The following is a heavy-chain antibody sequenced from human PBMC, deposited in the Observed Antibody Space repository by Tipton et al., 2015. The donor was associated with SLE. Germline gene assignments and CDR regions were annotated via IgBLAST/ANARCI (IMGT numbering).Heavy chain of an antibody. CDR3: ARDADYSKVLGY. J-gene: IGHJ4*02. D-gene: IGHD4-11*01. CDR1: GGSISSGSYY. CDR2: IYTSGST. V-gene: IGHV4-61*02. Sequence: TLSLTCTVSGGSISSGSYYWSWIRQPAGKGLEWIGRIYTSGSTNYNPSLKSRVTISVDTSKNQFSLKMSSVTAADTAVYYCARDADYSKVLGYWGQGTQVTVSS.